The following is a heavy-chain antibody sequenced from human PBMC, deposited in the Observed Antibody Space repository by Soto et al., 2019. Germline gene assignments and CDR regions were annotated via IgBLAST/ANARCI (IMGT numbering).Heavy chain of an antibody. V-gene: IGHV3-30*18. D-gene: IGHD2-8*02. CDR1: GFTFSHHG. CDR3: ANEVEYYSTFKRANAS. Sequence: QVQLVESGGGVVQPGRSLRLSCAASGFTFSHHGMHWVRQPPGKGLEWLTVVSSDGSITYDADSVRGRFAISRDNSNNRLYLHMNGVRTQDRAEYYCANEVEYYSTFKRANASWAQGFLVNSSS. J-gene: IGHJ5*02. CDR2: VSSDGSIT.